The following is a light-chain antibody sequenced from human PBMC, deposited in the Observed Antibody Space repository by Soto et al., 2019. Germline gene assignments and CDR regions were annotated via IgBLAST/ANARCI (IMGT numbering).Light chain of an antibody. CDR2: KAS. Sequence: DIPMTQSPSTLSASVGDRVTITCRASQSIGTWMAWYQQKPGKAPRLLIYKASSLESGVPSRFSGRGYGTEFTLTISSLQPDDFATYYCQQYNSGFGQGTKVEIK. J-gene: IGKJ1*01. CDR1: QSIGTW. CDR3: QQYNSG. V-gene: IGKV1-5*03.